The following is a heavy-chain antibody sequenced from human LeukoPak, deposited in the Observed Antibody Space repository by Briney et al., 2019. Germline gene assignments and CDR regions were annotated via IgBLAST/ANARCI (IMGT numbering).Heavy chain of an antibody. J-gene: IGHJ4*02. D-gene: IGHD2-21*02. CDR3: ARPRVVVTVFDY. V-gene: IGHV3-30*03. Sequence: GRSLRLSCAASGFTFSSYGMHWVRQAPGKGLEWVAVISYDGSNKYYADSVKGRFTISRDNAKNTLYLQMNSLRAEDTAVYYCARPRVVVTVFDYWGQGTLVTVSS. CDR1: GFTFSSYG. CDR2: ISYDGSNK.